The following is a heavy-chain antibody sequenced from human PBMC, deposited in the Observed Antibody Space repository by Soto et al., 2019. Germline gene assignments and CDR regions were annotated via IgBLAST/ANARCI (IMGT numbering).Heavy chain of an antibody. D-gene: IGHD5-12*01. V-gene: IGHV4-59*12. CDR1: GGSISSYY. CDR2: IYYSGST. CDR3: ARVIVATVYMDV. J-gene: IGHJ6*03. Sequence: SETLSITCTVSGGSISSYYWGWIRQPPGKGLEWIGYIYYSGSTNYNPSLKSRVTISVDTSKNQFSLKLSSVTAADTAVYYCARVIVATVYMDVWGKGTTVTVSS.